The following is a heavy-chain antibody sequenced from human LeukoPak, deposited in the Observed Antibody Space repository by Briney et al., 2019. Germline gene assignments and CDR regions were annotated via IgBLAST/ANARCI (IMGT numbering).Heavy chain of an antibody. CDR1: GFTFSSYG. CDR3: AREYAATMIGRGAFDI. Sequence: GGSLRLSCAASGFTFSSYGMHWVRQAPGKGLEWVAVIWYDGSNKYYADSVKGRFTISRDNSKSTLYLQMNSLRAEDTAVYYCAREYAATMIGRGAFDIWGQGTMVTVSS. CDR2: IWYDGSNK. D-gene: IGHD3-22*01. V-gene: IGHV3-33*01. J-gene: IGHJ3*02.